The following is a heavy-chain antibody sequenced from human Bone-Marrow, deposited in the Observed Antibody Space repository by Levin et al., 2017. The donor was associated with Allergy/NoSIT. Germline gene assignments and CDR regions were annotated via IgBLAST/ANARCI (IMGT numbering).Heavy chain of an antibody. Sequence: GESLKISCVASGFTFSNYAMNWVRQAPGKGLEWVSFISYDGSDKYCADSVKGRFTISRDNSKNTLYLQMDSLRREDTAVYYCARFDYYASGSYLDPWGQGTLVTVSS. CDR3: ARFDYYASGSYLDP. V-gene: IGHV3-30-3*01. CDR1: GFTFSNYA. D-gene: IGHD3-10*01. J-gene: IGHJ5*02. CDR2: ISYDGSDK.